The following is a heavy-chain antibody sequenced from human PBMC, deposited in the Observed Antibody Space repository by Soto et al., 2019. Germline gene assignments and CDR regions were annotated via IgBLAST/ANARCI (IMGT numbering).Heavy chain of an antibody. CDR2: IYSGGGT. J-gene: IGHJ4*02. Sequence: GSLRLSCAASGFSVSNKYMNWVRQAPGRGLEWVSVIYSGGGTYYAESVKGRFTISRDNSKNTVYLQMNTLRPEDTAVYYCAREGGSYGPFDCWGQGTLVTVSS. D-gene: IGHD3-10*01. CDR1: GFSVSNKY. V-gene: IGHV3-53*01. CDR3: AREGGSYGPFDC.